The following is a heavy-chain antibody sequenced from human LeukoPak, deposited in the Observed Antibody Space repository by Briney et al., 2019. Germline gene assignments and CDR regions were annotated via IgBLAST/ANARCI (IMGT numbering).Heavy chain of an antibody. CDR2: IIPIFGTA. Sequence: GASVKVSCKASGGTFSSYAISWVRQAPGQGLEWMGGIIPIFGTANYAQKFQGRVTITADESTSTAYMELSSLRSEDTAVYYCARSPVLRFLEWLLDYWGQGTLVTVSS. CDR1: GGTFSSYA. CDR3: ARSPVLRFLEWLLDY. J-gene: IGHJ4*02. D-gene: IGHD3-3*01. V-gene: IGHV1-69*01.